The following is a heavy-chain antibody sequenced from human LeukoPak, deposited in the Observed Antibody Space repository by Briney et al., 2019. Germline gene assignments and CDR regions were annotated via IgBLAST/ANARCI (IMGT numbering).Heavy chain of an antibody. V-gene: IGHV3-48*02. J-gene: IGHJ4*02. CDR2: ISSSSSAI. D-gene: IGHD1-26*01. Sequence: GSSLRLFCAASGFTFSSYGMHWVRQAPGKGLEWVSYISSSSSAIYYADSVKGRFTISRDNAKNSLNLQMNSLRDDDTAVYYCARDDMWAFDYWGQGTLVTVSS. CDR1: GFTFSSYG. CDR3: ARDDMWAFDY.